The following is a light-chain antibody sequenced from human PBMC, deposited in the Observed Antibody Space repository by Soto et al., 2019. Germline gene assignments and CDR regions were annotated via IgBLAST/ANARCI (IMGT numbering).Light chain of an antibody. V-gene: IGKV3-20*01. CDR2: GAS. Sequence: EIVLTQSPGTLSLSPGERATLSCRASQSLISNYLAWYQQKPGQAPRLLIYGASSRATGIPDRFSGSGSGTDFTLTISRLEPEDFAVYYCQQYGSSPLTFGGVTKVEIK. CDR3: QQYGSSPLT. J-gene: IGKJ4*01. CDR1: QSLISNY.